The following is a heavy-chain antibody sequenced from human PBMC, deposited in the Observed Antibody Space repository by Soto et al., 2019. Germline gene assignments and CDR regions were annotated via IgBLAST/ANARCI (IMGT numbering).Heavy chain of an antibody. CDR3: ASGIVGATYYYYGMDV. CDR1: GGTFSSYA. V-gene: IGHV1-69*13. Sequence: ASVKVSCKASGGTFSSYAISWVRQAPGQGLEWMGGIIPIFGTANYAQKFQGRVTITADESTSTAYMELSSLRSEDTAVYYCASGIVGATYYYYGMDVWGQGTTVTVSS. CDR2: IIPIFGTA. J-gene: IGHJ6*02. D-gene: IGHD1-26*01.